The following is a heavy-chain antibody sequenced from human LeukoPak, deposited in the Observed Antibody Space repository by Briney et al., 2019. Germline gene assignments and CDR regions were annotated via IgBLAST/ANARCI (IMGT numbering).Heavy chain of an antibody. CDR2: ISGSGGRT. V-gene: IGHV3-23*01. J-gene: IGHJ4*02. D-gene: IGHD3-22*01. CDR3: AKDTVYYYDSSGYYGY. CDR1: GFTFSSYA. Sequence: PGGSLRLSCAASGFTFSSYAMSWVRQAPGKGLEWVSAISGSGGRTYYADSVKGRFTISRDNSKNTVYLQMNSLRAEDTAVYYCAKDTVYYYDSSGYYGYWGQGTLVTVSS.